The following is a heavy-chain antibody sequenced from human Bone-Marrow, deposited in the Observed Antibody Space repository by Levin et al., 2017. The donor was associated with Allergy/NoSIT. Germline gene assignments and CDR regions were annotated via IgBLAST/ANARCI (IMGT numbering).Heavy chain of an antibody. CDR3: ARRGSSYYYYMDV. D-gene: IGHD2-15*01. Sequence: GGSLRLSCAASGFTFSSYWMSWVRQAPGKGLEWVANIKQDGSEKYYVDSVKGRFTISRDNAKNSLYLQMNSLRAEDTAVYYCARRGSSYYYYMDVWGKGTTVTVSS. V-gene: IGHV3-7*03. CDR1: GFTFSSYW. J-gene: IGHJ6*03. CDR2: IKQDGSEK.